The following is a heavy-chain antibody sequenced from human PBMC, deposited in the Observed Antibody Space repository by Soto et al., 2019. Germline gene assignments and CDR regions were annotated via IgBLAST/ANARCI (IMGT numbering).Heavy chain of an antibody. J-gene: IGHJ5*02. CDR1: GFSFTGYY. Sequence: ATVKVSCKASGFSFTGYYIHWLRQAPGQGLEWMGWINAHSGGTEYAQKFQGRVTLTRDTSIATAYLTLTSLTSDDTALYYCAKDLTRQLAYWLDPWGQGTQVTVSS. CDR2: INAHSGGT. CDR3: AKDLTRQLAYWLDP. D-gene: IGHD6-6*01. V-gene: IGHV1-2*02.